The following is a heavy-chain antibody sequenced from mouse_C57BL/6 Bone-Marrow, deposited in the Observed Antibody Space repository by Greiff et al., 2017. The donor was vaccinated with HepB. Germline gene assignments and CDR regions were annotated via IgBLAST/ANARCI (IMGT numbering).Heavy chain of an antibody. CDR3: ASSTVVATGFDY. D-gene: IGHD1-1*01. CDR2: ISSGGSYT. Sequence: EVQGVESGGDLVKPGGSLKLSCAASGFTFSSYGMSWVRQTPDKRLEWVATISSGGSYTYYPDSVKGRFTISRDNAKNTLYLQMSSLKSEDTAMYYCASSTVVATGFDYWGQGTTLTVSS. V-gene: IGHV5-6*01. J-gene: IGHJ2*01. CDR1: GFTFSSYG.